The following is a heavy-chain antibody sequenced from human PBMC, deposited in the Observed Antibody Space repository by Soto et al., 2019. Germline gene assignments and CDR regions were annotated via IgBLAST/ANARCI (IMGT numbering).Heavy chain of an antibody. CDR1: GGSVSSGNYY. D-gene: IGHD6-6*01. V-gene: IGHV4-61*01. CDR3: ARVGFGSSSQDY. Sequence: PSETLSLTCTVSGGSVSSGNYYWSWIRQPPGKRLEWIGYIHYSGSTNYNPSLKSRVTISIDTSKNQFSLKLTSVTAADTAVFYCARVGFGSSSQDYWGQGTLVTVSS. CDR2: IHYSGST. J-gene: IGHJ4*02.